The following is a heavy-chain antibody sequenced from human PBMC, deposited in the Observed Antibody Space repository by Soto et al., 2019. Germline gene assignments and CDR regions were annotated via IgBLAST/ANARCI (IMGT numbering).Heavy chain of an antibody. CDR3: VRDYYDTSGYPNTFDM. J-gene: IGHJ3*02. CDR2: IGSRTSDI. CDR1: GFSFEDYA. V-gene: IGHV3-21*01. Sequence: GGSLRLSCTAFGFSFEDYAINWVRQAPGKGLEWVSFIGSRTSDIYYADSVKGRFTISRDNAKNSLYLDLTRLRAEDTAVYFCVRDYYDTSGYPNTFDMWGQGTMVTVSS. D-gene: IGHD3-22*01.